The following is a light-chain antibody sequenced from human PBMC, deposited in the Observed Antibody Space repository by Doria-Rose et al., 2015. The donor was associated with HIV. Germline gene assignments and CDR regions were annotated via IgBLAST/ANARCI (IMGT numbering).Light chain of an antibody. J-gene: IGLJ2*01. V-gene: IGLV2-11*01. CDR3: CSYAGSYSYVL. Sequence: QSVLIQPRSVSGSPGQSVTISCTGTSSNVGGYNYVSWYQHHPGKAPKLMIYDVSKRPSGVPDRFSGSKSGNAASLTIPGLQAEEEADYYCCSYAGSYSYVLFGGGTKLTVL. CDR2: DVS. CDR1: SSNVGGYNY.